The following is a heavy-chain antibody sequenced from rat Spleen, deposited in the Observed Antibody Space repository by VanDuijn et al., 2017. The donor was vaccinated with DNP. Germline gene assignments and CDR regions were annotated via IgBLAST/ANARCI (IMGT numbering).Heavy chain of an antibody. CDR2: INSAGST. CDR1: GYSITSSSR. Sequence: EVQLQESGPGLLKPSQSLSLTCSVTGYSITSSSRWNWIRKFPGNKLEWMGYINSAGSTDYNPSLKSRISITRATSKNQFFLQLNSVTTEDTATYYCASYYYDGYYAMDAWGQGVMVTVSS. V-gene: IGHV3-3*01. J-gene: IGHJ2*01. D-gene: IGHD1-12*03. CDR3: ASYYYDGYYAMDA.